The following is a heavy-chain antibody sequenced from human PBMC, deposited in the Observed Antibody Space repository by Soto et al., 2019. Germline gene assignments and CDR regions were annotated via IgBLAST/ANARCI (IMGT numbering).Heavy chain of an antibody. J-gene: IGHJ5*02. CDR1: GYTFTSYG. CDR3: ARDPLPQRPLSLFGRWFDP. CDR2: ISAYNGNT. D-gene: IGHD3-10*02. V-gene: IGHV1-18*04. Sequence: ASVTVSCTASGYTFTSYGISWVRQDPGQGLEWMGWISAYNGNTNYAQKLQGRVTMTTDTSTSTAYMELRSLRSDDTAVYYCARDPLPQRPLSLFGRWFDPWGQGTLVTVS.